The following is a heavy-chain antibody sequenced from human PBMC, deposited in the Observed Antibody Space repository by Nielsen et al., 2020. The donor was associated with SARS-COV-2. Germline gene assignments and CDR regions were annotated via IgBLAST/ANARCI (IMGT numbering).Heavy chain of an antibody. Sequence: SETLSLTCTVSGGAITCYYLYWIRQPPGKGLEWNGYIYYSDNTNYNPSLRSRVTISVDTSMNLFSLKLTSMTAADTAVYYCARGFTWFRRFDIWGQGNMVTVSS. CDR2: IYYSDNT. J-gene: IGHJ3*02. CDR1: GGAITCYY. CDR3: ARGFTWFRRFDI. V-gene: IGHV4-59*01. D-gene: IGHD3-9*01.